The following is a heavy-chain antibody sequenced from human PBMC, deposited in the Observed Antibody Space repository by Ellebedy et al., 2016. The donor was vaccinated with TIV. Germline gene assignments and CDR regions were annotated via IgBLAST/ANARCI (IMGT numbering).Heavy chain of an antibody. D-gene: IGHD3-10*01. Sequence: GESLKISCAASGFPFSSYAMSWVRQAPGQGLEWVSVISGSGGNTHYADSVKGRFTIPRDNSNNTLYLQMNTLGAEDTAVYYCAKDGWIGDLSPLSTWGQGTLVTVSS. CDR3: AKDGWIGDLSPLST. V-gene: IGHV3-23*01. CDR1: GFPFSSYA. CDR2: ISGSGGNT. J-gene: IGHJ4*02.